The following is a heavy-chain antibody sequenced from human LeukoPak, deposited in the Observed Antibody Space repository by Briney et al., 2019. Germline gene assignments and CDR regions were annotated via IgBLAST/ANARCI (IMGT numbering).Heavy chain of an antibody. J-gene: IGHJ6*03. CDR3: ARGAGTYYYYYYMDV. CDR2: ISAYNGNT. CDR1: GYTFTSYG. D-gene: IGHD6-19*01. V-gene: IGHV1-18*01. Sequence: ASVKVPCKASGYTFTSYGISWVRQAPGQGLEWMGWISAYNGNTNYAQKFQGRVTITADESTSTAYMELSSLRSEDTAVYYCARGAGTYYYYYYMDVWGKGTTVTISS.